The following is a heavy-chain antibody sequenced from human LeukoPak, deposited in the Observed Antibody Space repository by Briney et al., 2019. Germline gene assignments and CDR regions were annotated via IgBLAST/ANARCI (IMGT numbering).Heavy chain of an antibody. V-gene: IGHV3-30*03. J-gene: IGHJ4*02. Sequence: GGSLRLSCAASGFTFSSYGMHWVRQAPGKGLEWVAVISYDGSNKYYADSVKGRFTISRDNAKNSLYLQMNSLRAEDTAVYYCARDPMGHPFYFDYWGQGTLVTVSS. CDR1: GFTFSSYG. D-gene: IGHD3-10*01. CDR2: ISYDGSNK. CDR3: ARDPMGHPFYFDY.